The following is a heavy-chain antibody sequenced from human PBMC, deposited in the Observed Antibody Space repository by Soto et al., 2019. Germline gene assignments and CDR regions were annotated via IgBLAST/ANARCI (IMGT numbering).Heavy chain of an antibody. J-gene: IGHJ6*03. CDR1: GFTFSSYA. V-gene: IGHV3-23*01. CDR3: AKEYTVVAASLAGYYMDV. D-gene: IGHD2-15*01. CDR2: ISGSGGST. Sequence: GGSLRLSCAASGFTFSSYAMSWVRQAPGKGLEWVSTISGSGGSTYYADSVKGRFTISRDNSKNTLYLQMNSLRAEDTAVYYCAKEYTVVAASLAGYYMDVWGKGTTVTVSS.